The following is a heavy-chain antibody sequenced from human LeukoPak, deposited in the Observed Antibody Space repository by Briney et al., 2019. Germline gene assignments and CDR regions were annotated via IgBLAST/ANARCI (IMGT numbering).Heavy chain of an antibody. CDR2: INSDGSST. V-gene: IGHV3-74*01. D-gene: IGHD6-13*01. J-gene: IGHJ4*02. CDR3: ARQEQSFRISSYFDY. Sequence: GGSLRLSCAASGFTFSSYWMHWVRQAPGKGLVWVSRINSDGSSTSYADSVKGRFTISRDNAKNTQYLQMNSLRAEDTAVYYCARQEQSFRISSYFDYWGQGTLVTVSS. CDR1: GFTFSSYW.